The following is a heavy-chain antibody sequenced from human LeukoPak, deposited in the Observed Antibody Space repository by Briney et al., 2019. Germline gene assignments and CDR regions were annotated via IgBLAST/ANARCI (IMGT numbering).Heavy chain of an antibody. Sequence: GGSLRLSCAASGFTFSSYSMNWVRQAPGKGLEWVSSISSSSSYIYYADSVKGRFTISRDNAKNSLYLQMNSLRAEGTAVYYCARDRTAYGVLDPWGQGTLVTVSS. CDR3: ARDRTAYGVLDP. CDR1: GFTFSSYS. D-gene: IGHD4-17*01. V-gene: IGHV3-21*01. J-gene: IGHJ5*02. CDR2: ISSSSSYI.